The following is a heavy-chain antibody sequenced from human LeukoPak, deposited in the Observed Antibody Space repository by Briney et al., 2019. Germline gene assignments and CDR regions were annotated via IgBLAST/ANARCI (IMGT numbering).Heavy chain of an antibody. CDR2: ISSDGRTK. CDR3: ARRFRN. V-gene: IGHV3-48*03. J-gene: IGHJ4*02. Sequence: PGGSLRLSCVGSGLSVSNDEMNWVRQAPGKGLDWVSHISSDGRTKAYADSVKGRFTISRDNAKSSLYLQMNSLRVEDTAVYYCARRFRNWGQGTLVTVSS. CDR1: GLSVSNDE.